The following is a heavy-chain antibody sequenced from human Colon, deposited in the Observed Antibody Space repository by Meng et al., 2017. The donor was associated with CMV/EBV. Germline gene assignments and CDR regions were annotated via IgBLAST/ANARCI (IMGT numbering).Heavy chain of an antibody. CDR1: GYTFTDYY. J-gene: IGHJ5*02. D-gene: IGHD5/OR15-5a*01. Sequence: ASVKVSCKASGYTFTDYYMHWVRQAPGQRLEWMGWINPNSGGTTPAQKFQGRVTMTRDTSISTAYMELSSLRSDDTAVYFCTRVFSIIVSGNWFDPWGQGTLVTVSS. CDR3: TRVFSIIVSGNWFDP. CDR2: INPNSGGT. V-gene: IGHV1-2*02.